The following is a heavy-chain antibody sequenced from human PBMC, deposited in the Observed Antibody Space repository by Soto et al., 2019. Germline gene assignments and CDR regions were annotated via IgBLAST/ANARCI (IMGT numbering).Heavy chain of an antibody. CDR3: ARGRLRKGGSDYYFDY. V-gene: IGHV4-61*01. D-gene: IGHD4-17*01. CDR1: GGSVSSGSYY. CDR2: IYYSGST. Sequence: QVQLQESGPGLVKPSETLSLTCTVSGGSVSSGSYYWSWIRQPPGKGLEWIGYIYYSGSTNYNPSLKGRVTISVDTSKNQFSLKLSSVTAADTAVYYRARGRLRKGGSDYYFDYWGQGTLVTVSS. J-gene: IGHJ4*02.